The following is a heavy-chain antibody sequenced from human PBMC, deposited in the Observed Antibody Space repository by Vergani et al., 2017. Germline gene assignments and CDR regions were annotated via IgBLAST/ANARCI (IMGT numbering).Heavy chain of an antibody. Sequence: EVQLVESGGGLVKPGGSLRLSCAASGFTFSSYSMNWDRQAPGKGLEWVSSISSSSSYIYYADSVKGRFTISRDNAKNSLYLQMNSLRAEDTAVYYCAREPGPAVAGTQWGQGTLVTVSS. D-gene: IGHD6-19*01. CDR1: GFTFSSYS. V-gene: IGHV3-21*01. CDR3: AREPGPAVAGTQ. J-gene: IGHJ4*02. CDR2: ISSSSSYI.